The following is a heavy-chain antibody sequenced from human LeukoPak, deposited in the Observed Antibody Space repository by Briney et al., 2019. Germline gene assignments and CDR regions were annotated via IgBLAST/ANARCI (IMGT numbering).Heavy chain of an antibody. Sequence: SQTLSLTCTVSGGSISSGGYYWSWIRQHPGKGLEWIGYIYYSGSTYYNPSLKSRVTISVDTSKNQFSLKLSSVTAADTAVYYCARGYYGSSGCFDYWGQGTLVTVSS. J-gene: IGHJ4*02. CDR3: ARGYYGSSGCFDY. CDR2: IYYSGST. D-gene: IGHD3-22*01. V-gene: IGHV4-31*03. CDR1: GGSISSGGYY.